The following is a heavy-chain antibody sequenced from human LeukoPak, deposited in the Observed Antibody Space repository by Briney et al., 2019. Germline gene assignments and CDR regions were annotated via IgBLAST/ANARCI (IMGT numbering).Heavy chain of an antibody. CDR1: GGSISSGGYF. Sequence: SQTLSLTCAVSGGSISSGGYFWSWIRQPPGKGLEWIGEINHSGSTNYNPSLKSRVTISVDTSKNQFSLKLSSVTAADTAVYYCARGRSVWSGYSNWFDPWGQGTLVTVSS. V-gene: IGHV4-30-2*01. D-gene: IGHD3-3*01. J-gene: IGHJ5*02. CDR3: ARGRSVWSGYSNWFDP. CDR2: INHSGST.